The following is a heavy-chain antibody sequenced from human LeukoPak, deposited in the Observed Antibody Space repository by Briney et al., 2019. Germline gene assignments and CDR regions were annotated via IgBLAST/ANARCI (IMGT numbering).Heavy chain of an antibody. CDR2: ISYDGSNK. D-gene: IGHD2-2*01. CDR1: GFTFSSYG. Sequence: PGRSLRLSCAASGFTFSSYGMHWVRQAPGKGLEWVAVISYDGSNKYYADSVKGRFTISRDNSKNTLYLQMNSLRAEDTAVYYCAKTVVPAATWFDPWGQGTLVTVSS. J-gene: IGHJ5*02. CDR3: AKTVVPAATWFDP. V-gene: IGHV3-30*18.